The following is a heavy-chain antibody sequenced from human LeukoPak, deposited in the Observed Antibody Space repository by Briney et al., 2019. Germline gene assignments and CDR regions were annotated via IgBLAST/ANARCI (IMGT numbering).Heavy chain of an antibody. V-gene: IGHV3-74*01. CDR1: GFTFSNYW. J-gene: IGHJ4*02. Sequence: GGSLRLSCAASGFTFSNYWMHWVRQDPGKGLVWVSYINPDGSNTNYADSVKGRFTISRDNAKNSLYLQMNSLRAEDTAVYYCARVGTMVRGVITSVFDYWGQGTLVTVSS. CDR3: ARVGTMVRGVITSVFDY. CDR2: INPDGSNT. D-gene: IGHD3-10*01.